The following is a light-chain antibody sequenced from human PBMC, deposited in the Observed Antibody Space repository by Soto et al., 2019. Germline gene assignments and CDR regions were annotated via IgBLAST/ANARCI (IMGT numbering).Light chain of an antibody. J-gene: IGLJ2*01. CDR1: SSNIGAGYD. V-gene: IGLV1-40*01. CDR3: QAYDISRSGMV. CDR2: GNS. Sequence: QSVLTQPPSVSGAPGQRVTISCTGSSSNIGAGYDVHWYQQLPGTAPKLLIYGNSNRPSGVPDRFSGSKSGTSASLAITGLQAEDEADYYCQAYDISRSGMVFGGGTKGTVL.